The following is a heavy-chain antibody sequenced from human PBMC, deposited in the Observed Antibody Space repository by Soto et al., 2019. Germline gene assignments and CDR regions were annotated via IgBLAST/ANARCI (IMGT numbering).Heavy chain of an antibody. J-gene: IGHJ6*02. Sequence: QVQLVQSGAEVKKPGSSVKVSCKAPGGTFSSYAISWVRQAPGQGLEWMGGIIPIFGTAKYAQKFQGRVTTTADESTSTGYMELSSLRSEDTAVYYGGRSQGGSSSLDIYYYYYYGMVVWGQGTRVTVSS. V-gene: IGHV1-69*01. CDR2: IIPIFGTA. CDR1: GGTFSSYA. CDR3: GRSQGGSSSLDIYYYYYYGMVV. D-gene: IGHD2-15*01.